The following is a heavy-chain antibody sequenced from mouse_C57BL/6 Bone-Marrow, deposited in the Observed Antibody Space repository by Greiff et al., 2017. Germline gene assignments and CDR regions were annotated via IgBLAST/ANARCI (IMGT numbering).Heavy chain of an antibody. CDR1: GYTFTDSN. CDR2: INPNNGGT. D-gene: IGHD2-2*01. Sequence: VQLQQSGPELVKPGASVKMSCTASGYTFTDSNMHWVKQSHGKSLEWIGYINPNNGGTSYNQKFKGKATLTVNKSSSTAYMELRSLTSEDSAVYYCANDLLWLRRYYYAMDYWGQGTSVTVSS. J-gene: IGHJ4*01. V-gene: IGHV1-22*01. CDR3: ANDLLWLRRYYYAMDY.